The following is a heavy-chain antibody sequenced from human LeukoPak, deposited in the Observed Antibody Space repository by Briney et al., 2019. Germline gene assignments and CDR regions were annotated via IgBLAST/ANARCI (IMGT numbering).Heavy chain of an antibody. J-gene: IGHJ6*03. CDR1: GGTFSSYA. CDR3: ARLNYGSGSYYFGGYYYYYYMDV. Sequence: ASVKVSCKASGGTFSSYAISWVRQAPGQGLEWMGGIIPIFGTANYAQKFQGRVTITADESTSTAYMELSSLRSEDTAVYYCARLNYGSGSYYFGGYYYYYYMDVWGKGTTVTISS. CDR2: IIPIFGTA. D-gene: IGHD3-10*01. V-gene: IGHV1-69*01.